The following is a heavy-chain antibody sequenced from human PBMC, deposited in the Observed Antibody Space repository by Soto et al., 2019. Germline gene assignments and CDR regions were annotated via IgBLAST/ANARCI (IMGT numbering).Heavy chain of an antibody. D-gene: IGHD2-2*01. CDR3: ASLMFPAAK. CDR1: GFTFSDHY. CDR2: TRNKANSYTT. J-gene: IGHJ4*02. Sequence: EVQLVESGGGLVQPGGSLRLSCAASGFTFSDHYMDWVRQAPGKGLEWVGRTRNKANSYTTEYAASVKGRFTISRDDSKNSLYLQMNSLKTEDTAVYYCASLMFPAAKWGQGTLVTVSS. V-gene: IGHV3-72*01.